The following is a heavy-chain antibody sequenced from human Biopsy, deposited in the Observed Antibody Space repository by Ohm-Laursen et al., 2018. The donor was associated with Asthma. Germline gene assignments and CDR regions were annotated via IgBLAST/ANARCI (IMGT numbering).Heavy chain of an antibody. V-gene: IGHV3-53*01. J-gene: IGHJ4*02. D-gene: IGHD3-22*01. Sequence: SLSLSCAATGFAASRDHMFWVRQAPGKGLEWVSVIYSGGTSHTADSVRGRFTISRDYSKNTLYLQMHSLRAEDTAVYYCARGDSSNWSHYYFDYWGQGTLVTVSS. CDR2: IYSGGTS. CDR1: GFAASRDH. CDR3: ARGDSSNWSHYYFDY.